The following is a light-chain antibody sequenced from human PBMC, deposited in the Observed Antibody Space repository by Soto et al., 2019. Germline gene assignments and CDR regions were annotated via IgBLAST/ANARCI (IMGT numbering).Light chain of an antibody. Sequence: EIVLTQSPGTLSLSPGERATLSCRASQSVTSTYLAWYQQKPGQAPRLLIYGASSRAIGIPDRFSGTGSGTEFTLTISSLQSEDFALYYCQQYNDWPLTFGQGTKV. CDR3: QQYNDWPLT. J-gene: IGKJ1*01. CDR2: GAS. CDR1: QSVTSTY. V-gene: IGKV3-20*01.